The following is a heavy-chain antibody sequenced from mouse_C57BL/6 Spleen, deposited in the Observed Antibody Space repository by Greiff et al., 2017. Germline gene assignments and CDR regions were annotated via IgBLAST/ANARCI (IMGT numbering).Heavy chain of an antibody. CDR1: GFSLTSYG. V-gene: IGHV2-2*01. CDR2: IWRGGRT. Sequence: QVQLKESGPGLVLPSQSLSITCTASGFSLTSYGVHWVRQSPGKGLEWLGVIWRGGRTDYNAAFISRLSISKDNSKGQVFLKMTSLQADDTAIYYSASSSSRLYYYDMDYWGQGTTVTVSS. J-gene: IGHJ4*01. D-gene: IGHD1-1*01. CDR3: ASSSSRLYYYDMDY.